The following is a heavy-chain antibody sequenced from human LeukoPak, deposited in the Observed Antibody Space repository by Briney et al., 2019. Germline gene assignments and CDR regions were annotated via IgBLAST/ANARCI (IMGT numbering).Heavy chain of an antibody. J-gene: IGHJ4*02. CDR2: ISPGHAT. Sequence: GGSLRLSCAASGFSFSNYDMTWVRQAPGEGLEWVSSISPGHATFYADSVKGRFSISRDNSRNTLYLQMSGLRAEDTAVYYCAGYSGSSYYFDYWGQGTLVTVSS. CDR3: AGYSGSSYYFDY. V-gene: IGHV3-23*01. CDR1: GFSFSNYD. D-gene: IGHD1-26*01.